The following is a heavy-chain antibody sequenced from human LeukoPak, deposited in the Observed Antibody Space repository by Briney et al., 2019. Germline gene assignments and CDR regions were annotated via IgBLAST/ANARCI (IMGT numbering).Heavy chain of an antibody. J-gene: IGHJ4*02. V-gene: IGHV3-53*01. D-gene: IGHD3-9*01. Sequence: GGSLRLSCAASGFTVSSNYMSWVRQAPGKGLEWVSVIYSGGSTYYADSVKGRFTISRDNPKNTLYLQMNSLRAEDTAVYYCARVRYDILTGQYLSTYYFDYWGQGTLVTVSS. CDR1: GFTVSSNY. CDR2: IYSGGST. CDR3: ARVRYDILTGQYLSTYYFDY.